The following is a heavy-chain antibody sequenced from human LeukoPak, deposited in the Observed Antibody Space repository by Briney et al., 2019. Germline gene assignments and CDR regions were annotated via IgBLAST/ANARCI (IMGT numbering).Heavy chain of an antibody. CDR2: ISSSSSYI. CDR1: GFTFSSYS. D-gene: IGHD3-9*01. V-gene: IGHV3-21*01. CDR3: ARDPARLDYDILTGYPPGWFDP. Sequence: GGSLRLSCAASGFTFSSYSMNWVRQAPGKGLEWVSSISSSSSYIYYADSVKGRFTISRDNAKNSLYLQMNSLRAEDTAVYYCARDPARLDYDILTGYPPGWFDPWGQGTLVTVSS. J-gene: IGHJ5*02.